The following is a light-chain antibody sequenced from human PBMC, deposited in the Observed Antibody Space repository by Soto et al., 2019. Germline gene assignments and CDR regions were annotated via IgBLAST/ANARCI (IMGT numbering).Light chain of an antibody. J-gene: IGLJ1*01. V-gene: IGLV2-14*01. Sequence: QSALTQPASVSGSPGQSITISCTGTSSDVGGYNYVSWYQQHPGKAPKLMIYDVSNRSSGVSDRFSASKSGNTASLTISGLQAEDEADYYCYSYTSSVSSVFGTGTKLTGL. CDR1: SSDVGGYNY. CDR2: DVS. CDR3: YSYTSSVSSV.